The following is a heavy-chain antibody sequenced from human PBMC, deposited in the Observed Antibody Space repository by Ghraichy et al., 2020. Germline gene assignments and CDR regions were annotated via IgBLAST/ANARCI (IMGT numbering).Heavy chain of an antibody. Sequence: GSLRLSCTVSGGSVSSGSYYWSWIRQPPGKGLEWIGYIYYSGSTNYNPSLKSRVTISVDTSKNQFSLKLSSVTAADTAVYYCARCGGGSSWYNRRRNWFDPWGQGTLVTVSS. D-gene: IGHD6-13*01. CDR3: ARCGGGSSWYNRRRNWFDP. CDR2: IYYSGST. V-gene: IGHV4-61*01. J-gene: IGHJ5*02. CDR1: GGSVSSGSYY.